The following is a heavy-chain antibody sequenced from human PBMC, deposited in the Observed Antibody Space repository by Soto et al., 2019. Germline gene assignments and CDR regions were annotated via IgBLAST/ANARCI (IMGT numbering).Heavy chain of an antibody. CDR2: TYYKSKWYN. CDR3: ARAQNGGWYSTFDP. CDR1: GDSVSSNSAA. J-gene: IGHJ5*02. D-gene: IGHD6-19*01. Sequence: SQTLSLTCTISGDSVSSNSAAWNWIRQTPSRGLEWLGRTYYKSKWYNNYAVSVKSRVTINPDTSKNQFSLKLSSVTAADTAVYYCARAQNGGWYSTFDPWGQGTLVTVSS. V-gene: IGHV6-1*01.